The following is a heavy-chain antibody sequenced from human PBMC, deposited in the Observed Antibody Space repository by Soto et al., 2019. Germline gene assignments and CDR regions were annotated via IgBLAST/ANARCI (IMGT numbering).Heavy chain of an antibody. J-gene: IGHJ5*02. V-gene: IGHV3-23*01. CDR3: PKDLPGELLPTRSDS. D-gene: IGHD1-26*01. Sequence: GGSLRLSCAASGFTFSNYAMSWVRQTQGKGLEWVSTLSGSGGTTYYADSVKGRFTISRDNSKSTLYLQMNSLRTEDTAIYYCPKDLPGELLPTRSDSWGRGTLVTVSS. CDR1: GFTFSNYA. CDR2: LSGSGGTT.